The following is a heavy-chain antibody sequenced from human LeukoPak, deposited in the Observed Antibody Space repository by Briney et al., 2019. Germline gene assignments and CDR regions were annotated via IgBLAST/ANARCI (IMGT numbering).Heavy chain of an antibody. V-gene: IGHV1-18*01. Sequence: ASVKVSCKASGYTFTSYGISWVRQAPGQGLERMGWISAYNGNTNYAQKLQGRVTMTTDTSTSTAYMELRSLRSDDTAVYYCAREVDTAMVLGVGTFDYWGQGTLVTVSS. J-gene: IGHJ4*02. CDR2: ISAYNGNT. D-gene: IGHD5-18*01. CDR1: GYTFTSYG. CDR3: AREVDTAMVLGVGTFDY.